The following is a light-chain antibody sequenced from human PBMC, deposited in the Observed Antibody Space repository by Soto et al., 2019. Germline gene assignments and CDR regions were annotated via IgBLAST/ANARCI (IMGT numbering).Light chain of an antibody. CDR1: QSVSNNY. V-gene: IGKV3-20*01. J-gene: IGKJ1*01. CDR3: QQYGSSGT. CDR2: GAS. Sequence: EIVLTQSPGPLSLSPGERATLSCRASQSVSNNYLAWYQQKPGQAPRLLIYGASNRATGIPDRFSGSGSGTDFILTISRLEPEDFAVYYCQQYGSSGTFGQGTKVDIK.